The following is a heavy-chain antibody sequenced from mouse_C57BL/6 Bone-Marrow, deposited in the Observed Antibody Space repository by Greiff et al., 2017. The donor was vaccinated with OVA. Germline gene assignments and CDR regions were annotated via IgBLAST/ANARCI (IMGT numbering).Heavy chain of an antibody. CDR3: ARSPLDYYYGSSYYFDY. D-gene: IGHD1-1*01. CDR2: ISYSGST. Sequence: EVQLQQSGPGLAKPSQTLSLTCSVTGYSITSDYWNWIRKFPGNKLEYMGYISYSGSTYYNPSLKSRISITRDTSKNQYYLQLNSVTTEDTATYYCARSPLDYYYGSSYYFDYWGQGTTLTVSS. V-gene: IGHV3-8*01. J-gene: IGHJ2*01. CDR1: GYSITSDY.